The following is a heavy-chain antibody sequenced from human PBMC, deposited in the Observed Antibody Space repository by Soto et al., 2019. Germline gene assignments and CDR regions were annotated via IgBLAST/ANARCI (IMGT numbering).Heavy chain of an antibody. J-gene: IGHJ4*02. D-gene: IGHD6-13*01. CDR3: AKEGIAAAGIDY. V-gene: IGHV3-30*18. CDR1: GFTFSSYG. CDR2: ISYYGSNK. Sequence: QVQLVESGGGVVQPGRSLRLSCAASGFTFSSYGMHWVRQAPGKGLEWVAVISYYGSNKYYADSVKGRFTISRDNSKNTLYLKMNSLRAEDTAVYYGAKEGIAAAGIDYWGQGTLVTVSS.